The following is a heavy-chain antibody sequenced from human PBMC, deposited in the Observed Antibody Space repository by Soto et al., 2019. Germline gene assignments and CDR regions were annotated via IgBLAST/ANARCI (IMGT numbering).Heavy chain of an antibody. Sequence: QVQLVESGGGVVQPGRSLRLSCAASGFTFSSYGMHWVRQAPGKGLEWVAVIWYDGSNKYYADSVKGRFTISRDNSKNTLYLQMNSLRAEDTAVYYCALDSSGYYHGVDYWGQGTLVTVSS. J-gene: IGHJ4*02. D-gene: IGHD3-22*01. CDR3: ALDSSGYYHGVDY. V-gene: IGHV3-33*01. CDR2: IWYDGSNK. CDR1: GFTFSSYG.